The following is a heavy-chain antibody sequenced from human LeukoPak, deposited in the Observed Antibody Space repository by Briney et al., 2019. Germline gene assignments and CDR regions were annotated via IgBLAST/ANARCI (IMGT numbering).Heavy chain of an antibody. Sequence: PGGSLRLSCAASGFTFSSYEMNWVRQAPGKGLEWVSGINWNGGSTGYADSVKGRFTISRDNAKNSLYMQMNSLRAEDTALYYCARAGGGYGPGYYYYMDVWGKGTTVTVSS. CDR2: INWNGGST. CDR3: ARAGGGYGPGYYYYMDV. V-gene: IGHV3-20*04. CDR1: GFTFSSYE. J-gene: IGHJ6*03. D-gene: IGHD5-12*01.